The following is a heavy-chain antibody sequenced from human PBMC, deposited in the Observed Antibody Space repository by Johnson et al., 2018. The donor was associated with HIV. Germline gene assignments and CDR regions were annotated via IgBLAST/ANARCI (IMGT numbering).Heavy chain of an antibody. CDR3: ATDIAVGGAFDI. CDR2: MWYDGSNK. D-gene: IGHD6-19*01. J-gene: IGHJ3*02. Sequence: QVQLVESGGGVVQPGRSLRLSCAASGFTFSDYYMSWIRQAPGKGLEWVAVMWYDGSNKYYADSVKGRFTISRDNSKNSLYLQMNSLRVEDTAVYYCATDIAVGGAFDIWGQGTMVTVSS. V-gene: IGHV3-33*01. CDR1: GFTFSDYY.